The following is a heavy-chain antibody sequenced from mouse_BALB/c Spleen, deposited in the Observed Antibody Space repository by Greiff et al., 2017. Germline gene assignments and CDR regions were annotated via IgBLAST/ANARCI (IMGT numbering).Heavy chain of an antibody. V-gene: IGHV5-6*01. Sequence: EVMLVESGGDLVKPGGSLKLSCAASGFTFSSYGMSWVRQTPDKRLEWVATISSGGSYTYYPDSVKGRFTISRDNAKNTLYLQMSSLKSEDTAMYYCARHDYYGSSYDFDYWGQGTTLTVSS. D-gene: IGHD1-1*01. CDR3: ARHDYYGSSYDFDY. CDR2: ISSGGSYT. CDR1: GFTFSSYG. J-gene: IGHJ2*01.